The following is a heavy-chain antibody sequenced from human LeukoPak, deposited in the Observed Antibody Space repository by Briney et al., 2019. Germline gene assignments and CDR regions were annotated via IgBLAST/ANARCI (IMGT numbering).Heavy chain of an antibody. CDR2: INHSGST. D-gene: IGHD3-9*01. CDR3: ARARILSTRDFDY. J-gene: IGHJ4*02. Sequence: SETLSLTCAVYGGSFSGYYWSWIRQPPGKGLEWIGEINHSGSTNYNPSLKSRDTISVDKSKNQFSLKLSSVTAADTAVYYCARARILSTRDFDYWGQGTLVTVSS. V-gene: IGHV4-34*01. CDR1: GGSFSGYY.